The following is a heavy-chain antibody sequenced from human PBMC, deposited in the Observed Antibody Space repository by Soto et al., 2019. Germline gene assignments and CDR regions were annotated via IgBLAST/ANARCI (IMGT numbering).Heavy chain of an antibody. Sequence: GGSLRLSCAASGFTFSDYYMSWIRQAPGKGLEWVSYISSSGSTIYYADSVKGRFTISRDNAKNSLYLQMNSLRAEDTAVYYCARASQIVVVVAAKYYYYYYMDVWGKGTTVTVSS. J-gene: IGHJ6*03. CDR2: ISSSGSTI. V-gene: IGHV3-11*01. D-gene: IGHD2-15*01. CDR3: ARASQIVVVVAAKYYYYYYMDV. CDR1: GFTFSDYY.